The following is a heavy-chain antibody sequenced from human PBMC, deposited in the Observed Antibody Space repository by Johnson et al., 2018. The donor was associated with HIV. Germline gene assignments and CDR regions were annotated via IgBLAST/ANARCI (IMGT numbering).Heavy chain of an antibody. CDR3: AKESKWESRTPHAFDL. J-gene: IGHJ3*01. Sequence: VQLVESGGGLVQPGGSLRLSCAVSGFTVNGNYMSWVRQAPGKGLEWVSAISGSGASQYYADSVKGRFTVSRDNSKNTLYLQMKSLRPEYTAVYYCAKESKWESRTPHAFDLWGQGTMVTVSS. V-gene: IGHV3-23*04. CDR2: ISGSGASQ. D-gene: IGHD1-26*01. CDR1: GFTVNGNY.